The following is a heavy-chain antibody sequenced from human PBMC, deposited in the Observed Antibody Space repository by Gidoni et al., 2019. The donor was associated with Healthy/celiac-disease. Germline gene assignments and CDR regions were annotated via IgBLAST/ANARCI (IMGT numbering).Heavy chain of an antibody. D-gene: IGHD1-26*01. J-gene: IGHJ6*02. V-gene: IGHV1-69*04. CDR2: TIPFFGKA. CDR1: GGTFSSYA. CDR3: AGGKGVGATYYYYYYGMDV. Sequence: QVQLVQSGAEVKKPGSSVKVSCKASGGTFSSYAISWVRQAPGQGLEWMGRTIPFFGKATYDQNSQGRVTFTSDNPPSTAYMELGSLRSEDTAVYYCAGGKGVGATYYYYYYGMDVWGQGTTVTVSS.